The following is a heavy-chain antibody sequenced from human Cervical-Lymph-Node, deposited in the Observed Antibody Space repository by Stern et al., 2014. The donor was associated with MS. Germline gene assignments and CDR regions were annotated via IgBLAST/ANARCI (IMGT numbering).Heavy chain of an antibody. Sequence: QVQLVQSGAEVKKPGASVTVSCKPSGYTFTGFYLHWVRQAPQQGLECMGRLNPNSAGQNFAQKFPGRVTLISDTPRSTAYMEMRRLTPDDTAVYYCPREASLLIVGIDYWGQGTLVTVSS. CDR2: LNPNSAGQ. CDR3: PREASLLIVGIDY. D-gene: IGHD3-22*01. J-gene: IGHJ4*02. V-gene: IGHV1-2*06. CDR1: GYTFTGFY.